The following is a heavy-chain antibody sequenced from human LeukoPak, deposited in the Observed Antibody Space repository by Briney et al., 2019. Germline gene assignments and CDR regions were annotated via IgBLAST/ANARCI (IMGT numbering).Heavy chain of an antibody. V-gene: IGHV3-23*01. CDR1: GFTFSSYG. CDR2: ISGIGRTT. J-gene: IGHJ6*03. CDR3: AKGQVTGHPYFYMDV. Sequence: PGGSLRLSCAASGFTFSSYGMSWVRQAPGKGLEWVSSISGIGRTTYYADSVKGRFTIYRDNSKNTLYLQMNSLRAEDTAVYYCAKGQVTGHPYFYMDVWGKGTTVTVSS. D-gene: IGHD2-21*02.